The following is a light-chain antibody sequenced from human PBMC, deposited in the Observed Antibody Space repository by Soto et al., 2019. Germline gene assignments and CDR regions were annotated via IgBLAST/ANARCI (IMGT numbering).Light chain of an antibody. Sequence: QSVLTQPASVSGSPGQSITISCTGTSSDVGAYNWVSWYQQHPGKAPKLMICDVRNRPSGVSNRFSGSKSGNTASLTISGLQAEYEADYYCSSYTSSSSVVFGGGTKVTVL. CDR3: SSYTSSSSVV. CDR2: DVR. CDR1: SSDVGAYNW. V-gene: IGLV2-14*03. J-gene: IGLJ2*01.